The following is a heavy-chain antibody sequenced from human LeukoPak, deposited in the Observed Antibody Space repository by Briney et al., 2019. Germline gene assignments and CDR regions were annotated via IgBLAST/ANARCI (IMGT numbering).Heavy chain of an antibody. D-gene: IGHD1-26*01. CDR2: IKSKADGGTT. CDR1: GFTFSNAW. J-gene: IGHJ4*02. Sequence: PGGSLRLSCAASGFTFSNAWMSWVRQAPGKGLEWVGRIKSKADGGTTDYAAPVKGRFTISRDDSENTLYLQMNSLKTEDTAVYYCTTAGNSGSYYFDYWGKGTLVTVSS. V-gene: IGHV3-15*01. CDR3: TTAGNSGSYYFDY.